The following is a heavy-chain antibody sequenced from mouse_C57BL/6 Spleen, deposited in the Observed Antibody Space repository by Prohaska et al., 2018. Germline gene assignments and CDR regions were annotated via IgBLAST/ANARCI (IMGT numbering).Heavy chain of an antibody. CDR3: ARARNWFAY. J-gene: IGHJ3*01. CDR2: IDTSDSYT. V-gene: IGHV1-50*01. Sequence: QVQLQQPGAELVKPGASVKLSCKASGYTFTSYWMQWVKQRPGQGLEWIGEIDTSDSYTNYNQKFKGKATLTVDTSSSTAYMQLSSLTSEDSAVYYCARARNWFAYWGQGTLVTVSA. CDR1: GYTFTSYW.